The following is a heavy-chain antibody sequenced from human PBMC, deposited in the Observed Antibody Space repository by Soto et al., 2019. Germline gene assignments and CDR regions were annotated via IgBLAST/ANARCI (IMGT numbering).Heavy chain of an antibody. CDR3: AGTQGSYSRDAFEI. V-gene: IGHV3-33*01. Sequence: QVQLVESGGGVVQPGRSLRLSCAASGFTFSSYGIHWVRQAPGKGLERVAVIWYGGSNKYYADSVKGRFTISRDNSKNTLYLQMNSLRAEDTAVYYCAGTQGSYSRDAFEIWGQGTMVTVSS. J-gene: IGHJ3*02. CDR2: IWYGGSNK. D-gene: IGHD1-26*01. CDR1: GFTFSSYG.